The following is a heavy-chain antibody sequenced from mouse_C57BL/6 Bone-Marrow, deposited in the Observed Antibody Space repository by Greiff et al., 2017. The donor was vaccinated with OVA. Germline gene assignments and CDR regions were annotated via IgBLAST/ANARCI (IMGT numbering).Heavy chain of an antibody. CDR2: ISAGGSYT. CDR1: GFTFSSYA. D-gene: IGHD6-1*01. J-gene: IGHJ4*01. V-gene: IGHV5-4*03. Sequence: EVKLMESGGGLVKPGGSLKLSCAASGFTFSSYAMSWVRQTPEKRLEWVATISAGGSYTYYPDNVKGRFTISRDNAKNNLYLQMSHLKSEDTAIYYCARVPFASYAMDYWGQGTSVTVSS. CDR3: ARVPFASYAMDY.